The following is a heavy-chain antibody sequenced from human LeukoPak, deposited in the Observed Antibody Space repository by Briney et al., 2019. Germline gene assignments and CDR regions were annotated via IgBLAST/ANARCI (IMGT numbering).Heavy chain of an antibody. CDR2: IFYSGGT. V-gene: IGHV4-39*01. CDR3: AVLSYAGMVLFYFDT. CDR1: GGSISSSGYY. J-gene: IGHJ4*01. Sequence: SETLSLTCTVSGGSISSSGYYWGGIRQPPGKGLEWIGRIFYSGGTYYNPSLKSRVTISVDTSKNQFSLKLSSVTAADTAVYYWAVLSYAGMVLFYFDTWGHRTLVTVSS. D-gene: IGHD3-10*01.